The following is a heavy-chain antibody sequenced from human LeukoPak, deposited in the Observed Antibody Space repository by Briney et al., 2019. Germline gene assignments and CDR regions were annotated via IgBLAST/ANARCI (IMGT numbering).Heavy chain of an antibody. Sequence: IPSQTLSLTCTVSGGSISSGSYYWSWIRQPAGKGLEWIGRIYTSGSTNYSPSLKSRVTISVDTSKNQFSLKLSSVTAADTAVYYCASYSNYVSASSYYYYMDVWGKGTTVTVSS. D-gene: IGHD4-11*01. CDR3: ASYSNYVSASSYYYYMDV. CDR2: IYTSGST. CDR1: GGSISSGSYY. J-gene: IGHJ6*03. V-gene: IGHV4-61*02.